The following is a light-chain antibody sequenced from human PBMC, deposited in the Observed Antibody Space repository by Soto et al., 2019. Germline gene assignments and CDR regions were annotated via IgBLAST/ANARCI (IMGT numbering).Light chain of an antibody. CDR3: MQALQSPAT. J-gene: IGKJ2*01. Sequence: DIVMTQSPLSLPVTPGEPASISCRCSQSLLHSNGYNYLDWYLQKPGQSPQLLIYLGSSRASGVPDRFSGSGSGTDFTLKISRVEAEDVGVYYSMQALQSPATFGQGTKVDIK. CDR2: LGS. CDR1: QSLLHSNGYNY. V-gene: IGKV2-28*01.